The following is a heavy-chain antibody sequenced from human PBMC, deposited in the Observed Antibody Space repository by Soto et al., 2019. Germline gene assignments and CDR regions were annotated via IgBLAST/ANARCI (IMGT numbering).Heavy chain of an antibody. J-gene: IGHJ4*02. CDR2: IIPIFGTA. CDR1: GGTFSSYA. D-gene: IGHD1-1*01. V-gene: IGHV1-69*13. CDR3: ARLRGLTRDELYFDY. Sequence: ASVKVSCKASGGTFSSYAISWGRQAPGQGIEWMGGIIPIFGTANYAQKFQGRVTITADESTSTAYMELSSLRSEDTAVYYCARLRGLTRDELYFDYWGQGTLVTVSS.